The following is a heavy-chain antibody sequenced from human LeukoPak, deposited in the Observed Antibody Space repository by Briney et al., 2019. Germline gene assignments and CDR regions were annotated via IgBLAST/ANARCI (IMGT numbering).Heavy chain of an antibody. CDR2: INPSGGST. CDR1: GYTFTSYY. V-gene: IGHV1-46*01. Sequence: ASVKVSCKASGYTFTSYYMHWVRQAPGQGLEWMGIINPSGGSTSYAQKFQGRVTMTRDMSTSTVYMELSSLRSEDTAVYYCARDRRDYYYMDVWGKGTTVTVTS. J-gene: IGHJ6*03. CDR3: ARDRRDYYYMDV.